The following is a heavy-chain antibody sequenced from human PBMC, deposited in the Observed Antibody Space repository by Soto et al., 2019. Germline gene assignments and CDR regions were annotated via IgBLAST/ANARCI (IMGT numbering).Heavy chain of an antibody. D-gene: IGHD2-15*01. CDR3: ARAYCSGGSCYSYYSGMDV. CDR2: INPDNGNT. J-gene: IGHJ6*02. CDR1: GYTFTRSG. Sequence: GASVKVSCKASGYTFTRSGISWVRQAPGQGLEWLGWINPDNGNTNYAQKLQGRVTMTTDTSTSTAYMELRSLRSDVTAVYYCARAYCSGGSCYSYYSGMDVWGQGTTVTGS. V-gene: IGHV1-18*01.